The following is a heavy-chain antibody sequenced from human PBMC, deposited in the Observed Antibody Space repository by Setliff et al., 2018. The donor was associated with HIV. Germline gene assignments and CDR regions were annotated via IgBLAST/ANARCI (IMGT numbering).Heavy chain of an antibody. V-gene: IGHV3-48*03. Sequence: RLSCAASGFTFSSYEMNWVRQAPGKGLEWVSYISSSGSTIYYADSVKGRFTISRDNAKNSLYLQMNSLRAEDTAVYYCASSIVAMNWFDPWGQGTLVTVSS. CDR1: GFTFSSYE. J-gene: IGHJ5*02. D-gene: IGHD5-12*01. CDR3: ASSIVAMNWFDP. CDR2: ISSSGSTI.